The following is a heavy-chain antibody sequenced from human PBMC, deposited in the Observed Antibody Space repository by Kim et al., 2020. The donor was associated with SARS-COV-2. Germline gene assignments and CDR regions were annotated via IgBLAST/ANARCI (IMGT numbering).Heavy chain of an antibody. D-gene: IGHD3-16*01. Sequence: YSDGGTFNADSVKSRFTISRDNSKNMLYLQMDSLRVEDTAIYYCSRGVGDYWGQGTQVTVSS. J-gene: IGHJ4*02. V-gene: IGHV3-53*01. CDR2: YSDGGT. CDR3: SRGVGDY.